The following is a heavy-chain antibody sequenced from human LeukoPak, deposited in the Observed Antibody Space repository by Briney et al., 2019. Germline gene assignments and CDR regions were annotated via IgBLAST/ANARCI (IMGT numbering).Heavy chain of an antibody. CDR3: ASEQRGWLSGSLGGLFASSHTYYYMDV. CDR2: SNPNGGAT. Sequence: ASVKLSFTSSGYACTLYYFHWGRHAPGPGLGWMGMSNPNGGATTYTPTFQGRVTMTRDMSTTTVYMDLLSLGSEDNTVYFCASEQRGWLSGSLGGLFASSHTYYYMDVWGRGTTVTVSS. J-gene: IGHJ6*03. CDR1: GYACTLYY. D-gene: IGHD3-16*01. V-gene: IGHV1-46*01.